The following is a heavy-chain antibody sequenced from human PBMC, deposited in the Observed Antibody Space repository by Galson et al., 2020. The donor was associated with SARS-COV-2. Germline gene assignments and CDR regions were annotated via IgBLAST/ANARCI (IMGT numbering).Heavy chain of an antibody. CDR3: ARGNSGWFDY. CDR1: GGSISSSSYY. D-gene: IGHD6-19*01. J-gene: IGHJ4*02. Sequence: ASETLSLTCTVSGGSISSSSYYWGWIRQPPGKGLKWIGSIYYSGSTYYNPSLKSRVTISVDTSKNQFSLKLSSVTAADTAVYYCARGNSGWFDYWGQGTLVTVSS. V-gene: IGHV4-39*07. CDR2: IYYSGST.